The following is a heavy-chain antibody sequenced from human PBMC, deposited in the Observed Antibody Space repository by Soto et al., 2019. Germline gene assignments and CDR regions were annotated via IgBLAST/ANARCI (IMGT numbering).Heavy chain of an antibody. CDR1: GYAFTSYA. D-gene: IGHD3-22*01. J-gene: IGHJ4*02. Sequence: ASVKVSCKASGYAFTSYAMHWVRQAPGQRLEWMGWINAGNGNTKYSQKFQGRVTITRDTSASTAYMELSSLRSEDTAVYYCARISPYDSSGYYYWGQGTLVTVSS. CDR3: ARISPYDSSGYYY. V-gene: IGHV1-3*01. CDR2: INAGNGNT.